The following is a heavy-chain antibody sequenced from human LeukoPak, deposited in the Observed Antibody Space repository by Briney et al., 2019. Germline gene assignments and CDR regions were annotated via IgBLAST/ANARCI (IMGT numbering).Heavy chain of an antibody. V-gene: IGHV1-2*02. Sequence: RASVTVSCKASGYTFTGYYMHWVRQAPGQGLEWMGWINPNSGDTNYGQKFQGRLTMTRDTSISTAYMELSSLRSDDTAVYYCARGRGPYYCVMDVWGQGTTVTVSS. CDR3: ARGRGPYYCVMDV. CDR1: GYTFTGYY. CDR2: INPNSGDT. D-gene: IGHD3-10*01. J-gene: IGHJ6*02.